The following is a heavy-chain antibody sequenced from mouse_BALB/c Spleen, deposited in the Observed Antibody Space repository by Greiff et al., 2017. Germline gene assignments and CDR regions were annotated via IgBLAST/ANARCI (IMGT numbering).Heavy chain of an antibody. CDR3: AREGYGNDYAMDY. J-gene: IGHJ4*01. CDR2: ISSGSSTI. Sequence: EVHLVESGGGLVQPGGSRKLSCAASGFTFSSFGMHWVRQAPEKGLEWVAYISSGSSTIYYADTVKGRFTISRDNPKNTLFLQMTSLRSEDTAMYYCAREGYGNDYAMDYWGQGTSVTVSS. D-gene: IGHD2-1*01. V-gene: IGHV5-17*02. CDR1: GFTFSSFG.